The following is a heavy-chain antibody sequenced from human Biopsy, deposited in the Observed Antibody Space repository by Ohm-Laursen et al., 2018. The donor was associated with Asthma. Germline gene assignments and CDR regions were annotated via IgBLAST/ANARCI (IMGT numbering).Heavy chain of an antibody. CDR3: ARCQVGYSSGWSLLLKKIYYSGMDV. D-gene: IGHD6-19*01. V-gene: IGHV1-69*01. J-gene: IGHJ6*02. CDR2: IMTVFGTT. CDR1: GGTFSNFA. Sequence: GSSVKVSCKAPGGTFSNFAISWVRQAPGQGLERLGGIMTVFGTTNYAQKFQGRVTITADESTSTAYMEVTSLRSEDTAIYYFARCQVGYSSGWSLLLKKIYYSGMDVWGQGTAVTVSS.